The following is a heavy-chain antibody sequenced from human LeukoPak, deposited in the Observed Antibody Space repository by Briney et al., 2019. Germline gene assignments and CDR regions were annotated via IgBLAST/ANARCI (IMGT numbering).Heavy chain of an antibody. CDR2: IYYSGST. Sequence: PSETLSLTCTVSGGSISSSSYYWGWIRQPPGKGLEWIGSIYYSGSTYYNPSLKSRVTISVDTSKNQFSLKLRSVTAADTAVYYCASRVNIVVVPAAIESWFDPWGQGTLVTVSS. CDR3: ASRVNIVVVPAAIESWFDP. V-gene: IGHV4-39*07. CDR1: GGSISSSSYY. J-gene: IGHJ5*02. D-gene: IGHD2-2*01.